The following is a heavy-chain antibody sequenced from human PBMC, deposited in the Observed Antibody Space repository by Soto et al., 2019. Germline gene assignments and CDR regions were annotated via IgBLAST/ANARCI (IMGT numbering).Heavy chain of an antibody. J-gene: IGHJ4*02. CDR1: GGSISSYY. V-gene: IGHV4-59*08. CDR2: IYYSGST. CDR3: ARHLYHAKQQLAPSFDY. D-gene: IGHD6-13*01. Sequence: SETLSLTCTVSGGSISSYYWSWIRQPPGKGLEWIGYIYYSGSTNYNPSLKSRVTISVDTSKNQFSLKLSSVTAADTAVYYCARHLYHAKQQLAPSFDYWGQGTLVTVSS.